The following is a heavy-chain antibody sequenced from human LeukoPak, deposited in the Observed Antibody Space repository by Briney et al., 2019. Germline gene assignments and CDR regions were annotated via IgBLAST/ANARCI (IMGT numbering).Heavy chain of an antibody. V-gene: IGHV1-46*01. Sequence: GASVKVSCKASGYTFTSYYMHWVRQAPGQGLEWMGIINPSGGSTSYAQKFQGRVTMTRDTSTSTVYMELSSLRSEDTAVYYCARDNRKYYDFWSGYYTGGGLYYFDYWGQGTLVTVSS. CDR3: ARDNRKYYDFWSGYYTGGGLYYFDY. D-gene: IGHD3-3*01. J-gene: IGHJ4*02. CDR2: INPSGGST. CDR1: GYTFTSYY.